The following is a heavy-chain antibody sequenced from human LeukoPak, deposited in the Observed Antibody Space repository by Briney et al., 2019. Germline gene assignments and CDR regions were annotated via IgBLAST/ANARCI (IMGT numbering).Heavy chain of an antibody. CDR1: GFTFSTYA. CDR3: ARDYDYGDYPGY. CDR2: ISGSGGST. Sequence: QPGGSLRLSCAASGFTFSTYAMSWVRQAPGKGLEWVSDISGSGGSTYYADSVKGRFTVSRDNAKNSLYLQMNSLRAEDTALYYCARDYDYGDYPGYWGQGTLVTVSS. J-gene: IGHJ4*02. D-gene: IGHD4-17*01. V-gene: IGHV3-23*01.